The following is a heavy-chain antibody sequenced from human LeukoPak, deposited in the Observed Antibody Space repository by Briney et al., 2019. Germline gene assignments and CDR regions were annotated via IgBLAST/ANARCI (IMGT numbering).Heavy chain of an antibody. CDR3: ARSVYGSGSYMDV. Sequence: PGGSLRLSCAASGFSFSSYGMHWVRQAPGKGLEWVAAIRFDGDNESYGEAVKGRFTISRNNAENKLFLQLTNLRVEDTAVYFCARSVYGSGSYMDVWGQGTTVTVSS. J-gene: IGHJ6*03. CDR1: GFSFSSYG. V-gene: IGHV3-33*03. D-gene: IGHD3-10*01. CDR2: IRFDGDNE.